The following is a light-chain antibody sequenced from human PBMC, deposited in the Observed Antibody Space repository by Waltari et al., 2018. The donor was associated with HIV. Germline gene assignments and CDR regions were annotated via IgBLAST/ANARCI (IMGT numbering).Light chain of an antibody. J-gene: IGLJ2*01. V-gene: IGLV2-8*01. CDR2: EVI. CDR3: SSYAGSNKV. CDR1: SSDVGGYNY. Sequence: QSALTQPPSASGSPGQSVTISCTGTSSDVGGYNYVSWYQQHPGKAPKLMIYEVIKRPSGVPDRFFGSKSGNTASLTVSGLQAEDEADYYCSSYAGSNKVFGGGTKLTVL.